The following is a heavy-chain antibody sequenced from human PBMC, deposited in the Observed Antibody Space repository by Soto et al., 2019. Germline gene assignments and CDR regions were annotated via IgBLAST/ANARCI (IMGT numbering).Heavy chain of an antibody. Sequence: EVQLVESGGGLVKPGGSLRLSCAASGFTFSSYSMNWVRQAPGKGLEWVSSISSSSSYIYYADSVKGRFTISRDNAKNSLYLQMNSLGAEDTAVYYCARDNDYIWGSYRFDYWGQGTLVTVSS. J-gene: IGHJ4*02. V-gene: IGHV3-21*01. CDR3: ARDNDYIWGSYRFDY. D-gene: IGHD3-16*02. CDR2: ISSSSSYI. CDR1: GFTFSSYS.